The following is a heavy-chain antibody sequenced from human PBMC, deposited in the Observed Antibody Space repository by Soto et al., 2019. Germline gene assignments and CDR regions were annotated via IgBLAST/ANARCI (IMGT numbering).Heavy chain of an antibody. Sequence: QITLKESGPTLVKPTQTLTLTCTFSGFSLSTSGAAVRWIRQPPGRALEWLALIYWDGDRRYNPSLQSRLTIDKDTSRIQVALTLTSVDPADTATYYCAHRATMTIFGLIIDNGVWFDPWGQGTLVIVSS. D-gene: IGHD3-3*01. CDR2: IYWDGDR. CDR1: GFSLSTSGAA. J-gene: IGHJ5*02. V-gene: IGHV2-5*02. CDR3: AHRATMTIFGLIIDNGVWFDP.